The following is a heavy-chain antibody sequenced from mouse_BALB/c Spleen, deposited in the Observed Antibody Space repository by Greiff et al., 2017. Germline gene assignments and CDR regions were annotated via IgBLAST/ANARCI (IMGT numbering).Heavy chain of an antibody. CDR3: ALLLRPPRDY. V-gene: IGHV14-3*02. D-gene: IGHD1-1*01. CDR2: IDPANGNT. CDR1: GFNIKDTY. J-gene: IGHJ2*01. Sequence: VQLQQSGAELVKPGASVKLSCTASGFNIKDTYMHWVKQRPEQGLEWIGRIDPANGNTKYDPKFQGKATITADTSSNTAYLQLSSLTSEDTAVYYCALLLRPPRDYWGQGTTLTVSS.